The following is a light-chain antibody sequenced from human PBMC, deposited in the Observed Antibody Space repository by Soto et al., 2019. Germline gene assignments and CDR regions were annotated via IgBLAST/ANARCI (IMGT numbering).Light chain of an antibody. CDR1: NSNIGSNT. Sequence: QSVLTQPPSASGTPGQRVTISCSGSNSNIGSNTVNWYQQLPGTAPKLLIYSTNQRPSGVPDRFSGSQSGTSASLAISGPQSEDEADYYCAAWDDSLNGRVFGGGTKLTVL. J-gene: IGLJ3*02. CDR3: AAWDDSLNGRV. V-gene: IGLV1-44*01. CDR2: STN.